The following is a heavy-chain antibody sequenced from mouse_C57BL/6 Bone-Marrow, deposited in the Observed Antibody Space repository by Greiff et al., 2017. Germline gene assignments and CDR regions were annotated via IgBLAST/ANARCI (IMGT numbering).Heavy chain of an antibody. J-gene: IGHJ2*01. V-gene: IGHV14-4*01. CDR1: GFNIKDDY. CDR2: IDPENGDT. CDR3: TNSNYVFDF. D-gene: IGHD2-5*01. Sequence: EVKLVESGAELVRPGASVKLSCTASGFNIKDDYMHWVKQRPEQGLEWIGWIDPENGDTEYASKFQGKATITADPSSNTAYLQLSSLTSEDTAVYYCTNSNYVFDFWGQGTTLTVSS.